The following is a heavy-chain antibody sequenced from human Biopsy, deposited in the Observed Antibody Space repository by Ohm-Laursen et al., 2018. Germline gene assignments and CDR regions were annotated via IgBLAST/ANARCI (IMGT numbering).Heavy chain of an antibody. J-gene: IGHJ6*02. CDR3: ARVPAYPSIDGYYGLDL. Sequence: SSVTVSCKASGYTFAGYYLHWVRQAPGHGLEWMGWINPNSGNANYAQSFQGRLTVTRDTSISTAYMELTSLTFDDTAIYYCARVPAYPSIDGYYGLDLWSQGTTVIVSS. CDR2: INPNSGNA. V-gene: IGHV1-2*02. D-gene: IGHD3-9*01. CDR1: GYTFAGYY.